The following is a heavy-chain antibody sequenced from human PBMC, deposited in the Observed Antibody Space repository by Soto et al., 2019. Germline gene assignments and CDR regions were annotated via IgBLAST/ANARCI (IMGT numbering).Heavy chain of an antibody. D-gene: IGHD3-22*01. Sequence: QVQLLQSGTEVKEPGASVKVSCKASGYTFTTSDITWGRQAPGQGLEWGGWTTASNNHRNYAQKLQGRVTMTTDTSTTTAYMELRSLRSDDTAIYYCARGGYSSGYHYWGEGTLVTVSS. CDR2: TTASNNHR. J-gene: IGHJ4*02. V-gene: IGHV1-18*04. CDR3: ARGGYSSGYHY. CDR1: GYTFTTSD.